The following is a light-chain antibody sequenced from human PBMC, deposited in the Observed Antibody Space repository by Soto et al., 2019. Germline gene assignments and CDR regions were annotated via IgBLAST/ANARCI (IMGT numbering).Light chain of an antibody. J-gene: IGKJ4*01. V-gene: IGKV1-8*01. Sequence: IQMTQSPSTLSAPLGARVTITCRASQSVSSYLAWYQQKPGKAPKLLIYAASTLQSGVPSRFSGSGSGTDFTLTISCLQSEDFATYYCQQYYSYPLTFGGGTKVDIK. CDR1: QSVSSY. CDR3: QQYYSYPLT. CDR2: AAS.